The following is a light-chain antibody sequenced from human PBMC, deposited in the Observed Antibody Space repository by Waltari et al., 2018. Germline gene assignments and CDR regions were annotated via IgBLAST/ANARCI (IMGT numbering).Light chain of an antibody. J-gene: IGLJ3*02. V-gene: IGLV1-44*01. Sequence: QSVLTPSPSASAIPGQRVTMFSSGFSFNTGTNNVYWYQQDPGTAPKLIIYGADQRPSGAPDRISGSKSGTSASLAISGLQPEDEADYYCLAWDDSLNGWVFGGGTKVTVL. CDR2: GAD. CDR3: LAWDDSLNGWV. CDR1: SFNTGTNN.